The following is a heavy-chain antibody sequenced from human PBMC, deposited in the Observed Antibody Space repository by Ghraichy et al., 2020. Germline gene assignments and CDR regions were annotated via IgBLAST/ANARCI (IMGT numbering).Heavy chain of an antibody. J-gene: IGHJ4*02. CDR2: ISSNSYYI. CDR1: GFTFSTYS. Sequence: GGSLRLSCVGSGFTFSTYSMNWARQAPGKGLEWVSSISSNSYYIYYADSVKSRFTISRDNAKNSLFLQMNSLTAEDTAVYYCARDFVSGSYPSLGYWGQGTLVTVSS. CDR3: ARDFVSGSYPSLGY. V-gene: IGHV3-21*01. D-gene: IGHD1-26*01.